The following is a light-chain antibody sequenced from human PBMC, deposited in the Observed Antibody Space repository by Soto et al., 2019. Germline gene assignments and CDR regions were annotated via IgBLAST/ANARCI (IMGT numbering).Light chain of an antibody. V-gene: IGKV1-5*01. Sequence: IQMTQSPSTLSASVVDTVTITCRASQSISVSLAWYQQKPGKAPNLLIYDASTLQGGVPSRFSGSGSGTECTLPVTSLQPEDLATYFCQQYDKYSTFGHGTKVDVK. CDR1: QSISVS. CDR2: DAS. J-gene: IGKJ1*01. CDR3: QQYDKYST.